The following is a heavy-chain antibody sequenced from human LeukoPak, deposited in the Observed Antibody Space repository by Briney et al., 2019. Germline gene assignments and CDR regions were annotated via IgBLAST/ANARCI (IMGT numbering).Heavy chain of an antibody. J-gene: IGHJ4*02. CDR2: IYYSGST. D-gene: IGHD1-26*01. CDR1: GGSISSSY. Sequence: SETLSLTCTVSGGSISSSYWSWIRQPPGKGLEWIGYIYYSGSTNYNPSLKSRVTISVDTSKNQFSLKLSSVTAADTAVYYCARESGNYQRNEVFAYDYWGQGTLVTVSS. CDR3: ARESGNYQRNEVFAYDY. V-gene: IGHV4-59*01.